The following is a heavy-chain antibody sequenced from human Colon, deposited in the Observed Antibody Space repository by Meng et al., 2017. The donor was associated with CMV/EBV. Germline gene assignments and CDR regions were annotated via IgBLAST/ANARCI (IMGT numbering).Heavy chain of an antibody. CDR1: GLSFTTYA. Sequence: CVDSGLSFTTYAMSWVRQAPGRGLEWVSSISRDGDDTYYAESVKGRFIVSRDNSKNTLYLQVNGLRAEDTAVYYCATLKWLNYFFEYWGQGTLVTVSS. CDR2: ISRDGDDT. J-gene: IGHJ4*02. D-gene: IGHD5-24*01. CDR3: ATLKWLNYFFEY. V-gene: IGHV3-23*01.